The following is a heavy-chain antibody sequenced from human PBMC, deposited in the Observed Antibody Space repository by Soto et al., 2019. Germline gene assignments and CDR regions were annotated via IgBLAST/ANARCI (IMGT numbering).Heavy chain of an antibody. J-gene: IGHJ4*02. V-gene: IGHV3-30-3*01. CDR1: GFTFINFA. Sequence: SLSLSCASSGFTFINFAMHWVRQAPGKGLEWVAVTSYDGNNKDYADSVKGRFTISRDNSKNTLFLQVNSLRPEDTAVYYCARERAIAATGIFYYWGQGTLVTVSS. CDR3: ARERAIAATGIFYY. CDR2: TSYDGNNK. D-gene: IGHD6-13*01.